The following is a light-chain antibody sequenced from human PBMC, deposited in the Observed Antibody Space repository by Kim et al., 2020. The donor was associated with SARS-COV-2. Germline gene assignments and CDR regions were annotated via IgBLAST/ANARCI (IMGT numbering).Light chain of an antibody. V-gene: IGKV6-21*01. Sequence: VTPKGKVTITCRASYSIGSSLNWYQQKPGQSPKLLIKYASQSFSGVPSRFSGSGSGTDFTLTINSLEAEDAATYYCHQSGSLPHTFGQGTKLEI. CDR2: YAS. J-gene: IGKJ2*01. CDR1: YSIGSS. CDR3: HQSGSLPHT.